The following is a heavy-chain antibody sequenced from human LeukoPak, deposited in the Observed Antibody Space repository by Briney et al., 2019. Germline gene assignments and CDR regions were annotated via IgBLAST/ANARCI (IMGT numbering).Heavy chain of an antibody. D-gene: IGHD1-7*01. Sequence: PSETLSLTCTVSGDSISSGDYYWSWIRQPAGKGLEWIGRISSSGSTNYNPSLKSRVTISVDTSKNQFSLKLSSVTAADTAVYYCATDTRAELRLDAFDIWGQGTMVTVSS. CDR2: ISSSGST. J-gene: IGHJ3*02. CDR3: ATDTRAELRLDAFDI. V-gene: IGHV4-61*02. CDR1: GDSISSGDYY.